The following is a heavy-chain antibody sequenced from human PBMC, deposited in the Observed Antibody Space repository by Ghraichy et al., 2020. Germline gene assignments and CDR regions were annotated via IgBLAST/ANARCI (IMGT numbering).Heavy chain of an antibody. CDR2: IYYSGST. CDR1: GGSISSSSYY. D-gene: IGHD2/OR15-2a*01. CDR3: ARHQQNRGPLIGVDY. V-gene: IGHV4-39*01. J-gene: IGHJ4*02. Sequence: SETLSLTCTVSGGSISSSSYYWGWIRQPPGKGLEWIGSIYYSGSTYYNPSLKSRVTISVDTSKNQFSLKLSSVTAADTAVYYCARHQQNRGPLIGVDYWGQGTLVTVSS.